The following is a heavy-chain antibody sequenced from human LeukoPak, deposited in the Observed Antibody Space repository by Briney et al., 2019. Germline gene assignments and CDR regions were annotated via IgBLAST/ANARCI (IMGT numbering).Heavy chain of an antibody. CDR1: GGSFSGYY. CDR2: INHSGST. V-gene: IGHV4-34*01. Sequence: PSETLSLTCAVYGGSFSGYYWSWIRQPPGKGLEWIGEINHSGSTNYNPSLKSRVTISVDTSKNQFSLKLSSVTAADTAVYYCARGARTGRITIFGVVRYYFDYWGQGTLVTVSS. CDR3: ARGARTGRITIFGVVRYYFDY. J-gene: IGHJ4*02. D-gene: IGHD3-3*01.